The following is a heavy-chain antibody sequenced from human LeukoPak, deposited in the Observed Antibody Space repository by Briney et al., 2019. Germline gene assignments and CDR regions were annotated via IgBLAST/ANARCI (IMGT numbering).Heavy chain of an antibody. CDR1: GYRFTGYY. J-gene: IGHJ4*02. D-gene: IGHD1-14*01. CDR3: ARGPGRGRFDY. Sequence: GASVKVSCKASGYRFTGYYMNWVRQAPGQGLEWMGWINPNNGGTDYAQKFRGRVTMPRDTSISTAYMELSTLRSDDTAVYYCARGPGRGRFDYWGQGSLVTVSS. V-gene: IGHV1-2*02. CDR2: INPNNGGT.